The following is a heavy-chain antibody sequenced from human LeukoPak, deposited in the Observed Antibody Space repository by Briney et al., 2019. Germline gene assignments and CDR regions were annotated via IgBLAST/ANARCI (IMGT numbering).Heavy chain of an antibody. J-gene: IGHJ2*01. CDR3: ARGSNPYWYFDL. CDR1: GFSVSSNY. Sequence: GGSLRLSCAASGFSVSSNYMSWVRQAPGKGLEWVSVIYSGGSTYYADSVKGRFTISRDNSENTLYLQMNSLRAEDTAVYYCARGSNPYWYFDLWGRGTLVTVSS. D-gene: IGHD1-14*01. CDR2: IYSGGST. V-gene: IGHV3-53*01.